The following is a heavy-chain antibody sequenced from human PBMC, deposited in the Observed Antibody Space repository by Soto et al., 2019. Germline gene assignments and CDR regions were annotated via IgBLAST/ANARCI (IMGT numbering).Heavy chain of an antibody. J-gene: IGHJ4*02. Sequence: GGSLRLSCAASGFTFSSYWMSWVRQAPGKGLEWVANIRQDGSEKYYVDSVKGRFTISRDNAKNSLYLQMNSLRAEDTAVYYCAREVVVITGPYFDYWGQGTLVTVSS. CDR2: IRQDGSEK. V-gene: IGHV3-7*01. CDR3: AREVVVITGPYFDY. D-gene: IGHD3-22*01. CDR1: GFTFSSYW.